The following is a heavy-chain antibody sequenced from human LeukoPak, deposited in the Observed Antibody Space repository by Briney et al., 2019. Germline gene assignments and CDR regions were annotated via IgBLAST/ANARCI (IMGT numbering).Heavy chain of an antibody. CDR1: GFTFRSHG. J-gene: IGHJ5*01. Sequence: PGGSLRLSCAASGFTFRSHGMHWVRQAPGKGLEWVAVIWYNGSNKYYADSVKGRFTISRDNSKNTLYLQMNSLRVEDTAVYYCARDRNTSWLDFWGQGTLVTVSS. CDR3: ARDRNTSWLDF. V-gene: IGHV3-33*01. CDR2: IWYNGSNK. D-gene: IGHD4-11*01.